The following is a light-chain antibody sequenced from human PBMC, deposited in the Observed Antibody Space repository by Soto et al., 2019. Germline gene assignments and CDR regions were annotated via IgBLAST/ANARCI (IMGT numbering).Light chain of an antibody. V-gene: IGLV3-21*02. CDR3: QVWDSSSDHPGVV. CDR2: DDS. Sequence: SYELTQPPSVSVAPGQTARIACGGKNIGSKSVHWYQQKPGQAPVLVVYDDSDRPSGIPERFSGSNSGNTATLTISRVEAGDEADYYCQVWDSSSDHPGVVFGGGTQLTVL. CDR1: NIGSKS. J-gene: IGLJ2*01.